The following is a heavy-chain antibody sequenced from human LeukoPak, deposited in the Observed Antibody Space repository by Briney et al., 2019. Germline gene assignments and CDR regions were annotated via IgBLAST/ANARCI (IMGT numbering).Heavy chain of an antibody. V-gene: IGHV1-18*01. D-gene: IGHD3-16*02. CDR3: ASSGYIWGSYGSDYFDY. CDR1: GYTFTSYG. Sequence: ASVKVSCKASGYTFTSYGISWVRQAPGQGLEWMGWISAYNGNTNYEQKLQGRVTMTTDTSTSTAYMELRSLRSDDTAVYYCASSGYIWGSYGSDYFDYWGQGTLVTVSS. J-gene: IGHJ4*02. CDR2: ISAYNGNT.